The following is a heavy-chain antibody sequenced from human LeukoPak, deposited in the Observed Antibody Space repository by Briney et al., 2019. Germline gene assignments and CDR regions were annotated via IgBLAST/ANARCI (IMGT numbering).Heavy chain of an antibody. J-gene: IGHJ4*02. Sequence: GGSLRLFCTASGFTFRIYWMSWVRQAPGKGLEWVALISYDGSNKYFADSVKGRFTISRDNSKNTLYLQMHSLRAEDTAVYYCAKDNVAAAGRYFDYWGQGTLVTVSS. CDR2: ISYDGSNK. D-gene: IGHD6-13*01. CDR3: AKDNVAAAGRYFDY. V-gene: IGHV3-30*18. CDR1: GFTFRIYW.